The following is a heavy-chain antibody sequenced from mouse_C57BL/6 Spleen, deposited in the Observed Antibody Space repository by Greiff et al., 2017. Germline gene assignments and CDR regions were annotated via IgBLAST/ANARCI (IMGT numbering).Heavy chain of an antibody. CDR1: GFNITNTY. V-gene: IGHV14-3*01. CDR2: IDPANGNT. CDR3: AELYDGYCGFAY. J-gene: IGHJ3*01. D-gene: IGHD2-3*01. Sequence: VQLQQSVAELVRPGASVKLSCTASGFNITNTYMHWVKQRPEQGLEWIGRIDPANGNTKYAPKFQVKATITADTSSNTAYLQLSRLTSADTAIYCCAELYDGYCGFAYWGQGTLVTVSA.